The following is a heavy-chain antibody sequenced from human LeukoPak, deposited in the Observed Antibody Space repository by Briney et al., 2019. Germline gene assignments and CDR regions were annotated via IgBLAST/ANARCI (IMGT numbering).Heavy chain of an antibody. CDR3: ARGLDDYGDYEGY. V-gene: IGHV1-69*05. D-gene: IGHD4-17*01. Sequence: ASVKVSCKASGGTFSSYAISWVRQAPGLGLEWMGRIIPIFGTANYAQKFQGRVTITTDESTSTAYMELSSLRSEDTAVYYCARGLDDYGDYEGYWGQGTLVTVSS. CDR1: GGTFSSYA. CDR2: IIPIFGTA. J-gene: IGHJ4*02.